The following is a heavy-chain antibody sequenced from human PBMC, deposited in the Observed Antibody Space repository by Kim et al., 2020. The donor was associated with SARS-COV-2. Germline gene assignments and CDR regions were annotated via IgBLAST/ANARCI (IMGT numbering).Heavy chain of an antibody. D-gene: IGHD6-13*01. Sequence: SPSLQGQVTMTVDKSISTAYLQWSGLKASDTAMYYCARRSGYSSSWYFDYWGQGTLVTVSS. V-gene: IGHV5-51*01. J-gene: IGHJ4*02. CDR3: ARRSGYSSSWYFDY.